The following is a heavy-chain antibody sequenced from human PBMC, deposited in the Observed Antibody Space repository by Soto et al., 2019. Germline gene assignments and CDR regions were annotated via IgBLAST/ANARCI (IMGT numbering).Heavy chain of an antibody. V-gene: IGHV4-34*01. Sequence: QVQLQQWGAGLLKPSETLSLTCAVYGGSFSGYYWSWIRQPPGKGLEWIGEINHSGSTNYNPSLKSRVTISVDTSKNQFSLKLSSVTAADTAVYYCARGGPYGDYVGYLDYWGQGTLVTVSS. J-gene: IGHJ4*02. CDR3: ARGGPYGDYVGYLDY. D-gene: IGHD4-17*01. CDR2: INHSGST. CDR1: GGSFSGYY.